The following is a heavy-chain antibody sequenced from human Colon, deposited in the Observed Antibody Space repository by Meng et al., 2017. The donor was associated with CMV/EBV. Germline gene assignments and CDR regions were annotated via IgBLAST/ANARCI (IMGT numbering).Heavy chain of an antibody. Sequence: GGSLRLSCAASGFAFSDYAMTWVRQAPGKGLEWVSFISDSGYSNYGDPVKGRFTISRDNSKNTVFLQMHSLRVDDTGIYYCAKIRKGGYCTGGSCFDTWGQGTQVTVSS. D-gene: IGHD2-8*02. J-gene: IGHJ5*02. CDR3: AKIRKGGYCTGGSCFDT. V-gene: IGHV3-23*01. CDR1: GFAFSDYA. CDR2: ISDSGYS.